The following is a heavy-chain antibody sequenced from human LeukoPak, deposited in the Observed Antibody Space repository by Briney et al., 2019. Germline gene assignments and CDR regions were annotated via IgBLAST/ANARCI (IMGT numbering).Heavy chain of an antibody. D-gene: IGHD3-22*01. J-gene: IGHJ4*02. CDR2: INAGNGNT. CDR1: GYTFTSYA. V-gene: IGHV1-3*01. Sequence: ASVKVSCKASGYTFTSYAMHWVRQAPGQRLEWMGWINAGNGNTKYSQKFQGRVTITRDTSASTAYMELRSLRSDDTAVYYCAREGYYDSSGYYSSSNGDYWGQGTLVTVSS. CDR3: AREGYYDSSGYYSSSNGDY.